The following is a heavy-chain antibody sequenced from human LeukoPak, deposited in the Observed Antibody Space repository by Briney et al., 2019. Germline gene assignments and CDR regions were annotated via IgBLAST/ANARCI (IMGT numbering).Heavy chain of an antibody. CDR1: DGSMNNYY. Sequence: SETLSLTCTVSDGSMNNYYWSWIRQPPGKGLEWIGNIYSSGTTNHNPSLKSRVTISMDTSKNQFSLKLSSVTAADTAVYYCARGKIWSPVYLSHWGQGTLVTVSS. J-gene: IGHJ4*02. D-gene: IGHD3-10*01. V-gene: IGHV4-59*01. CDR3: ARGKIWSPVYLSH. CDR2: IYSSGTT.